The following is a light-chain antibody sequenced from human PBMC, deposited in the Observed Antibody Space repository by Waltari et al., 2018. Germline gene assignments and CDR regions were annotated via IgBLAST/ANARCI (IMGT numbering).Light chain of an antibody. Sequence: DIHMTQSPSSLSASVGDRVTITCRASQNIITYLNWYQHKPGRAPEVLIYGVSSLYSGVPSRFSGSGSGTDFTLTITSLQPEDLGIYYCQQSYSSPYTFGQGTKLEIK. V-gene: IGKV1-39*01. J-gene: IGKJ2*01. CDR1: QNIITY. CDR2: GVS. CDR3: QQSYSSPYT.